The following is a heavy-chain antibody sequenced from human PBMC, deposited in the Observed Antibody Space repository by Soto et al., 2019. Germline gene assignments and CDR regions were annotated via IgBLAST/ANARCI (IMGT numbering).Heavy chain of an antibody. CDR1: GFTVRNNY. CDR2: VYDDGST. CDR3: ARGHYGSLPGYFDY. V-gene: IGHV3-66*01. D-gene: IGHD3-10*01. J-gene: IGHJ4*02. Sequence: EVHLVESGGGLVQPGGSLRLACAASGFTVRNNYMSWVRQAPGKGLEWVSVVYDDGSTYYAGSVKGRFTISRDNSKNTVSLQMHSLRAEDTAVYYCARGHYGSLPGYFDYWGQGTLVTLSS.